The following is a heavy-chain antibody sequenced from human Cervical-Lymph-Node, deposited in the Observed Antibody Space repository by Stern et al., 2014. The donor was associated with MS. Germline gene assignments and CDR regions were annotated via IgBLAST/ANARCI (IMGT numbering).Heavy chain of an antibody. CDR3: ARQTTAWASDV. J-gene: IGHJ4*02. Sequence: VQLGQSGAELIRPGESLKISCKGSGYKFSIYWIAWVRQMPGKGLEWMGIINPGDSETRYSPSFQGQVTRSADKLNRTAYLQWSSLNASDTAMYFCARQTTAWASDVWGQGTLVTVSS. D-gene: IGHD1-14*01. V-gene: IGHV5-51*04. CDR1: GYKFSIYW. CDR2: INPGDSET.